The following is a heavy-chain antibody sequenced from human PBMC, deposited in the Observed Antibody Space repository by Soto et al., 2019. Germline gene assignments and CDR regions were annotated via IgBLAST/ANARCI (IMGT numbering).Heavy chain of an antibody. CDR2: INHSGST. CDR1: GGSFSGYY. CDR3: ARKRTMVAPFDY. J-gene: IGHJ4*02. D-gene: IGHD3-10*01. V-gene: IGHV4-34*01. Sequence: QVQLQQWGAGLLKPSETLSLTCAVYGGSFSGYYWSWIRQPPGKGLEWIGEINHSGSTNYNPSLKSPATISVDSSKNQFSLKLSSVTVADTAVYYCARKRTMVAPFDYWGQGTLVTVSS.